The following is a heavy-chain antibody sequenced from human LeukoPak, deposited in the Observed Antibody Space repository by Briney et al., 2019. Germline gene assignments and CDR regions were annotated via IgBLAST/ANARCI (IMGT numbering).Heavy chain of an antibody. J-gene: IGHJ4*02. D-gene: IGHD4-23*01. CDR1: GFTVSGSY. V-gene: IGHV3-66*01. CDR3: AREAYWGSSGKGFDS. CDR2: IYSGGST. Sequence: TGGSLRLSCAASGFTVSGSYMSWVRQAPGKGLEWVSVIYSGGSTYYADSVKGRFTISRDNARNSLYLQMNSLRDEDTAVYSCAREAYWGSSGKGFDSWGQGTLVIVSS.